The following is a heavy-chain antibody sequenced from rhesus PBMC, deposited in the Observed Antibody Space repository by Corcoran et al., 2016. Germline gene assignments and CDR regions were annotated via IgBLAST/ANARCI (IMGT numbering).Heavy chain of an antibody. D-gene: IGHD3-34*01. CDR3: ARVGEATSEWYFDL. J-gene: IGHJ2*01. V-gene: IGHV4-160*01. Sequence: QVQLQESGPGLVKPSETLSLTCTVPGGSISDSYYWSWIRQPPGKGLEWIGRIYGSGGSTDYNPSLKSRVTISTDTSKNQFSLKLSSVTAADTAVYYCARVGEATSEWYFDLWGPGTPITVSS. CDR2: IYGSGGST. CDR1: GGSISDSYY.